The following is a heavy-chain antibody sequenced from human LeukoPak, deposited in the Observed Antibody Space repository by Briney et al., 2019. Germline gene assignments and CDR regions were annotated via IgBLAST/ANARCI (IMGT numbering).Heavy chain of an antibody. V-gene: IGHV4-59*01. D-gene: IGHD6-13*01. CDR2: IYYSGST. J-gene: IGHJ6*02. CDR3: ARGDSSSWRGYYYYYGMGV. CDR1: GGSISSYY. Sequence: SETLSLTCTVSGGSISSYYWSWIRQPPGKGLEWIGYIYYSGSTNYNPSLKSRVTISVDTSKNQFSLKLSSVTAADTAVYYCARGDSSSWRGYYYYYGMGVWGQGTTVTVSS.